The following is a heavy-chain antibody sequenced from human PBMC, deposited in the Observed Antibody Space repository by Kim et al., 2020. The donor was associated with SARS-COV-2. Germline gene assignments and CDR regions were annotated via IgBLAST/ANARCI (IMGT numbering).Heavy chain of an antibody. J-gene: IGHJ6*02. CDR1: GYTFTSYA. Sequence: ASVKVSCKASGYTFTSYAMHWVRQAPGQRLEWMGWINAGNGNTKYSQKFQGRVTITRDTSASTAYMELSSLRSEDTAVYYCARDYRMVRGTLYGMDVWGQGTTVTVS. D-gene: IGHD3-10*01. CDR2: INAGNGNT. CDR3: ARDYRMVRGTLYGMDV. V-gene: IGHV1-3*01.